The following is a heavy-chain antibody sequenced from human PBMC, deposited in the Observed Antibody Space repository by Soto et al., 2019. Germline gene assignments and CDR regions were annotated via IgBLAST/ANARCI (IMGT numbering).Heavy chain of an antibody. CDR3: ARDLEILPGATELFDL. J-gene: IGHJ4*02. D-gene: IGHD2-2*01. CDR1: GYTFSKHG. CDR2: ISGQNGDT. Sequence: QVQLVQSEAIMKKPGASVKVSCKASGYTFSKHGISWVRQAPGQGLEWMGWISGQNGDTKYAQKFQGRVTLTTATSTRTVYMELRRLTSDDTAVYYCARDLEILPGATELFDLWGRATLVTVSS. V-gene: IGHV1-18*01.